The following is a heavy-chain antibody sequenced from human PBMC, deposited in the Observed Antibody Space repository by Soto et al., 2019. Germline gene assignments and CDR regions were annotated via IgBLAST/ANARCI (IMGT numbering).Heavy chain of an antibody. CDR1: GGSISSGGYS. CDR2: IYHSGST. CDR3: ARVVVITDAFDI. Sequence: QLQLQESGSGLVKPSQTLSLTCAVSGGSISSGGYSWSWIRQPPGKGLEWIGYIYHSGSTYYNPSLKSRXXIXVAXSKNQFSLKLSSVTAADTAVYYCARVVVITDAFDIWGQGTMVTVSS. D-gene: IGHD3-22*01. J-gene: IGHJ3*02. V-gene: IGHV4-30-2*01.